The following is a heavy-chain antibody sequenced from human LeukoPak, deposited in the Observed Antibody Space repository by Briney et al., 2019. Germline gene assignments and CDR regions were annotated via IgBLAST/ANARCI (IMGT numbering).Heavy chain of an antibody. CDR2: INQDAGEI. J-gene: IGHJ4*02. Sequence: GGSLRLSCAASGFTFSTYWMNWYRQAPGKGLEWVGNINQDAGEINYVDSVRGRFTISRDNAKNSLHLQMNSLRAEDTAVYYCATDRDNSDWQKRFDSWGQGTLVTVSS. CDR1: GFTFSTYW. CDR3: ATDRDNSDWQKRFDS. D-gene: IGHD2-21*02. V-gene: IGHV3-7*01.